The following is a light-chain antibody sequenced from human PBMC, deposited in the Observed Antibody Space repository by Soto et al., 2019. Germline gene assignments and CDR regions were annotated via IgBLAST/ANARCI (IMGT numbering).Light chain of an antibody. V-gene: IGLV2-11*01. Sequence: QSVLTQPRSVSGSPGQSITISCTGTSSDIGAYNHVSWYQQHPGKAPKLMIYFDTERPSGVPDRFSASKSGNTASLTISGLQADDEADYYCCSHAGSYTWVFGGGTKVTVL. CDR3: CSHAGSYTWV. J-gene: IGLJ3*02. CDR2: FDT. CDR1: SSDIGAYNH.